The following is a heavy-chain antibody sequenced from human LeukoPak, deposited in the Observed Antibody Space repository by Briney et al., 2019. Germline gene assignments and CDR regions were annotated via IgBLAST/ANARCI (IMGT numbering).Heavy chain of an antibody. J-gene: IGHJ4*02. CDR2: IQSDGSQE. D-gene: IGHD3-10*01. Sequence: GGSLRLSCATSGFIFSHFGMHWVRQAPGKGLEWVAAIQSDGSQEYFADSVKGRSTISRDKSKSAMYLQIDTLRAEDTAVYYCARDSCLIKTCLDYWGQGTLVTVSS. CDR3: ARDSCLIKTCLDY. V-gene: IGHV3-33*01. CDR1: GFIFSHFG.